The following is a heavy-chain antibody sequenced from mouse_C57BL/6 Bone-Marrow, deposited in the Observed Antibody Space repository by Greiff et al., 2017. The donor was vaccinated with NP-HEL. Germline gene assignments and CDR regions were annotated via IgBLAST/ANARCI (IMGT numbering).Heavy chain of an antibody. Sequence: EVQLQQSGAELVRPGASVKLSCTASGFNIKDDYMHWVQQRPEKGLEWIGWIDPENGAIYYASKFQGQVTITSDTSSNTLYLQLTSLTSEDTAVYYCTTPYSYYAMGYWCQGTSVTVSS. D-gene: IGHD2-12*01. CDR3: TTPYSYYAMGY. CDR2: IDPENGAI. CDR1: GFNIKDDY. J-gene: IGHJ4*01. V-gene: IGHV14-4*01.